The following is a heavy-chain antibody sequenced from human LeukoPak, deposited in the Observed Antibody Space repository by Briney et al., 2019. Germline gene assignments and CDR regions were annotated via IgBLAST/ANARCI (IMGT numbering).Heavy chain of an antibody. D-gene: IGHD6-19*01. J-gene: IGHJ4*02. V-gene: IGHV3-9*01. Sequence: GGSLRLSCAASGFTFDDYAMHWVRQAPGKGLEWVSGISWNSGSIGYADSVKGRFTISRDNAKNSLYLQMNSLRAEDTALYYCAKDIGVAGMDYYFDYWGQGTLVTVSS. CDR2: ISWNSGSI. CDR3: AKDIGVAGMDYYFDY. CDR1: GFTFDDYA.